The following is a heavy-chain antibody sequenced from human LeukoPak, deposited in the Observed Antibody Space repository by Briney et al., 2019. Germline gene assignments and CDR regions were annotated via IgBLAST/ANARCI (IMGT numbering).Heavy chain of an antibody. J-gene: IGHJ4*02. V-gene: IGHV4-38-2*02. D-gene: IGHD5-24*01. Sequence: SETLSLTCAVSGYSISSGHYWGWIRQPPGKGLEWIGTIYHSGGSYYNPSLKSRVTISVDTSKNQFSLKLSSVTAADTAVYYCARDLMATAWGQGTLVTVSS. CDR3: ARDLMATA. CDR2: IYHSGGS. CDR1: GYSISSGHY.